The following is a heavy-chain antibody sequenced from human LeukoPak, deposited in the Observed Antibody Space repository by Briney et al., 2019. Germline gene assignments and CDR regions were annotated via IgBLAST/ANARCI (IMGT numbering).Heavy chain of an antibody. CDR2: IYSGGST. Sequence: GGSLRLSCAASGFTLSTYWMSWVRQAPGKGLEWVSVIYSGGSTYYADSVKGRFTISRHNSKNTLYLQMNSLRAEDTAVYYCARGGGGDYGDYGDAFDIWGQGTMVTVSS. V-gene: IGHV3-53*04. D-gene: IGHD4-17*01. CDR3: ARGGGGDYGDYGDAFDI. CDR1: GFTLSTYW. J-gene: IGHJ3*02.